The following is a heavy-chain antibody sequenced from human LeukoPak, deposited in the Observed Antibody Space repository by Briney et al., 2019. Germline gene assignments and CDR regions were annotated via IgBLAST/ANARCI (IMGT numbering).Heavy chain of an antibody. J-gene: IGHJ4*02. CDR2: IHHDGST. V-gene: IGHV4-4*02. Sequence: SGTLSLTCAVSGGSMSSFHWWSWIRQSPGEGLEWIGEIHHDGSTNYNPSLKSRVTISVDTSKNQFSLKLSSVTAADTAVYYCARRFGELLGGEYYFDYWGQGTLVTVSS. D-gene: IGHD3-10*01. CDR1: GGSMSSFHW. CDR3: ARRFGELLGGEYYFDY.